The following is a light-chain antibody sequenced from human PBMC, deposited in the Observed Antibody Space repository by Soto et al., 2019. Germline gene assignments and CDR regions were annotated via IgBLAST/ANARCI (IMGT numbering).Light chain of an antibody. Sequence: QSALTQPRSVSGSPGQSVTISCTGTSSDVGGYKYVSWYQQHPGKAPKLMIYDVTKRPSGVPDRFSGSKSGNTASLTISGRQAEDEADYYCCSYAGSYTHVVFGGGTKLTVL. CDR1: SSDVGGYKY. CDR3: CSYAGSYTHVV. V-gene: IGLV2-11*01. CDR2: DVT. J-gene: IGLJ2*01.